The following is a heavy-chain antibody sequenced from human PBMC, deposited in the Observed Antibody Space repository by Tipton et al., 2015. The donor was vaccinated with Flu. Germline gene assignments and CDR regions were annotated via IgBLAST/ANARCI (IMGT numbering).Heavy chain of an antibody. CDR3: ARVRSYYDSSGYYYAFDY. CDR1: GGSISSGSYY. D-gene: IGHD3-22*01. CDR2: IYTSGST. Sequence: LRLSCTVSGGSISSGSYYWSWIRQPAGKGLEWIGRIYTSGSTNYNPSLKSRVTISVDTSKNQFSLKLSSVTAADTAVYYCARVRSYYDSSGYYYAFDYLGQGSLVTASS. J-gene: IGHJ4*02. V-gene: IGHV4-61*02.